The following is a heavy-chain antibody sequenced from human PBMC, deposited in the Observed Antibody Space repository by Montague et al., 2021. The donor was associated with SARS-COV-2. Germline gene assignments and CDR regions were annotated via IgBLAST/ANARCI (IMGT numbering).Heavy chain of an antibody. D-gene: IGHD3-22*01. CDR1: GASVTSTNW. J-gene: IGHJ4*02. V-gene: IGHV4-4*02. CDR2: IYHTGNT. Sequence: SETRSLTCGVPGASVTSTNWWSWVRQPTGKGLEWIGEIYHTGNTNYSPSLKSRVYISLDKSKNQLSLRLNSVTAADTAVYYCASPKEGSGYYRPFDYWGQGILVTVSS. CDR3: ASPKEGSGYYRPFDY.